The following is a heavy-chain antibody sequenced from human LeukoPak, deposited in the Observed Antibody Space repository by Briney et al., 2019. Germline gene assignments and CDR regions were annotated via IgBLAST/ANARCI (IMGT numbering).Heavy chain of an antibody. J-gene: IGHJ5*02. D-gene: IGHD1-26*01. Sequence: PSETLSLTCAVYGGSFSGYYWSWIRQPPGKGLGWIGEINHSGSTNYNPSLKSRVTISVDTFKNQFSLRLNSVTAADTAVYYCARSRAFNSGAFDPWGQGSLVTVSS. CDR3: ARSRAFNSGAFDP. CDR1: GGSFSGYY. CDR2: INHSGST. V-gene: IGHV4-34*01.